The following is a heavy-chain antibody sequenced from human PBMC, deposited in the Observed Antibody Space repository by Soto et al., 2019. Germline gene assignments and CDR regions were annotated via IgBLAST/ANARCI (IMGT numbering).Heavy chain of an antibody. V-gene: IGHV4-34*01. Sequence: PSDTLSLTCAVYGWSFSGYYWSWIRQPPGKGLEWIGEINHSGSTNYNPSLKSRVTISVDTSKNQFSLKLSSVTAADTAVYYCARTRYGSRTRWFDPWGQGTLVTVSS. CDR1: GWSFSGYY. CDR3: ARTRYGSRTRWFDP. CDR2: INHSGST. D-gene: IGHD3-10*01. J-gene: IGHJ5*02.